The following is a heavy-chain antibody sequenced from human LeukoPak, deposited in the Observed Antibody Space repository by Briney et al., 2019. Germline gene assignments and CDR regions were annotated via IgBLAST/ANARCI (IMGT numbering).Heavy chain of an antibody. J-gene: IGHJ5*02. V-gene: IGHV4-39*01. D-gene: IGHD6-19*01. CDR2: IYYSGST. CDR3: ATQGYSSGWTRFDP. Sequence: SETLSLTCTVSGGSISSNTYYWGWIRQPPGKGLEWIGSIYYSGSTYYNPSLKSRVTISVDTSKNQFSLKLSSVTAADTAVYYCATQGYSSGWTRFDPWGQGTLVTVSS. CDR1: GGSISSNTYY.